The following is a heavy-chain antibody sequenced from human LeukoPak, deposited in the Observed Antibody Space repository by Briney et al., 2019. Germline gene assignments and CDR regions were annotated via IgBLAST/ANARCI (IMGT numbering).Heavy chain of an antibody. CDR1: GYSFTSYW. V-gene: IGHV5-51*01. Sequence: GESLKISCKGSGYSFTSYWIGWVRQMPGKGLEWMGIIYPGDSDTRYSPSFQGQVTISADKSISTAYLQWSSLKASDTAMYYCARHDRAITMVRGGGYYMDVWGKGTTVTVSS. CDR2: IYPGDSDT. D-gene: IGHD3-10*01. CDR3: ARHDRAITMVRGGGYYMDV. J-gene: IGHJ6*03.